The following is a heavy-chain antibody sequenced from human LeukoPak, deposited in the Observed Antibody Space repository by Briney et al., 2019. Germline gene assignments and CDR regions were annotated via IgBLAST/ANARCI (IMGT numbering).Heavy chain of an antibody. V-gene: IGHV4-59*01. D-gene: IGHD1-1*01. Sequence: SETLSLTCTVPGGSISSYYWSWIRQPPGKGLEWIGYISYSGSTNFNPSLKSRVTISVDTSKNQFSLKLSSVTAADTAVYYCAREGTAGTNLNWFDPWGQGTLVTVSS. J-gene: IGHJ5*02. CDR1: GGSISSYY. CDR2: ISYSGST. CDR3: AREGTAGTNLNWFDP.